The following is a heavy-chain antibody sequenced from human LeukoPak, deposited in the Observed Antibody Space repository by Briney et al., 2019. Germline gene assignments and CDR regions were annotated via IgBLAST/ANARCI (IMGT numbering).Heavy chain of an antibody. CDR3: ARDRYGDYVSDY. Sequence: GGSLRLSCAASGFTFSSYSMNWVRHAPGKGLEWVSYISSSSNTIHYADSVKGRFTISRDYATNSLYLQMSSLRDEDTAVYYCARDRYGDYVSDYWGQGTLVTVST. CDR2: ISSSSNTI. CDR1: GFTFSSYS. V-gene: IGHV3-48*02. J-gene: IGHJ4*02. D-gene: IGHD4-17*01.